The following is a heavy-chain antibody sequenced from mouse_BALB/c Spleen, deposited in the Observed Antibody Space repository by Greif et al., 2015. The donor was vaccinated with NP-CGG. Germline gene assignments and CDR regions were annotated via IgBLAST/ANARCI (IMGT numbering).Heavy chain of an antibody. CDR3: ARRDYYGSSSWFAC. CDR1: GFTFSSFG. CDR2: ISSGSSTI. Sequence: EVMLVESGGGLVQPGGSRKLSCAASGFTFSSFGMHWVRQAPEKGLEWVAYISSGSSTIYYADTVKGRFTISRDNPKNTLFLQMTSLRSEDTAMYYCARRDYYGSSSWFACWGQGTLVTVSA. D-gene: IGHD1-1*01. J-gene: IGHJ3*01. V-gene: IGHV5-17*02.